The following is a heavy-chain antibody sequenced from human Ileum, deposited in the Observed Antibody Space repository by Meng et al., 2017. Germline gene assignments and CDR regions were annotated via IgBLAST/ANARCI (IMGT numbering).Heavy chain of an antibody. V-gene: IGHV1-18*01. CDR3: AREGAYNGGDY. CDR1: GYTFTTYG. D-gene: IGHD1-1*01. J-gene: IGHJ4*02. Sequence: QVQLVQFGAWVKKPGASVKVSCKASGYTFTTYGISWVRQAPGQGLEWMGWMNTDKGNTNYAQKFQGRVTMTRDTSTSTAYMELRSLRSDDTAVYYCAREGAYNGGDYWGQGTLVTVSS. CDR2: MNTDKGNT.